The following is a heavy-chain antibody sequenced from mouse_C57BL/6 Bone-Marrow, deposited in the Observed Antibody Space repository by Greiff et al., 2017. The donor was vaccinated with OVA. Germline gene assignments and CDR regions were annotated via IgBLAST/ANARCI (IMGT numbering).Heavy chain of an antibody. J-gene: IGHJ1*03. D-gene: IGHD1-1*01. CDR3: APITTVVASTGFDV. V-gene: IGHV1-59*01. CDR1: GYTFTSYW. Sequence: VQLQQPGAELVRPGTSVTLSCKASGYTFTSYWMHWVKQRPGQGLEWIGVIDPSDSYTNYNQKFKGKATLTVDTSSSTAYMQLSSLTSEDSAVYYCAPITTVVASTGFDVWGTGTTVTVSS. CDR2: IDPSDSYT.